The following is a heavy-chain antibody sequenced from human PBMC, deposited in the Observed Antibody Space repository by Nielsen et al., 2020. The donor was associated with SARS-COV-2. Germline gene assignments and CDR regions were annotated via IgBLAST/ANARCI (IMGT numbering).Heavy chain of an antibody. V-gene: IGHV1-46*01. D-gene: IGHD6-13*01. CDR2: INPSGGST. J-gene: IGHJ6*02. Sequence: ASVKVSCKASGYTFTSYYMHWVRQAPGQGLEWMGIINPSGGSTSYAQKFQGRVTMTRDTSTSTVYMELSSLRSGDTAVYYCAMSSSWYASYYYYGMDVWGQGTTVTVSS. CDR3: AMSSSWYASYYYYGMDV. CDR1: GYTFTSYY.